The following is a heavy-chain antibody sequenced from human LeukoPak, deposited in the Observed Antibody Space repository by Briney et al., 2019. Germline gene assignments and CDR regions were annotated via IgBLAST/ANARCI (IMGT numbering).Heavy chain of an antibody. V-gene: IGHV4-30-2*01. J-gene: IGHJ5*02. CDR1: GGSISSGGYS. D-gene: IGHD6-19*01. CDR3: ACSSGWYNWFDP. Sequence: PSETLSLTCAVSGGSISSGGYSWSWIRQPPGKGLEWIGYIYHSGSTYYNPSLKSRVTISVDRSKNQFSLKLSSVTAADTAVYYCACSSGWYNWFDPWGQGTLVTVSS. CDR2: IYHSGST.